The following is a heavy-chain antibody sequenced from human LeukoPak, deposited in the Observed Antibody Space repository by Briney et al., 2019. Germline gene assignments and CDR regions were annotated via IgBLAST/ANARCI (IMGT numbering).Heavy chain of an antibody. CDR2: IYHSGST. CDR3: ARGKGWIQLWFDFDY. D-gene: IGHD5-18*01. Sequence: SETLSLTCAVSGGSISSSNWWSWVRQPPGQGLEWIGEIYHSGSTNYNPSLKSRVTISVDTSKNQFSLKLSSVTAADTAVYYCARGKGWIQLWFDFDYWGQGTLVTVSS. CDR1: GGSISSSNW. V-gene: IGHV4-4*02. J-gene: IGHJ4*02.